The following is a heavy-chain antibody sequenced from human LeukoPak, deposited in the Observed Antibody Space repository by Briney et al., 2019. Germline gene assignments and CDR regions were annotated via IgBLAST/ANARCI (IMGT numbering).Heavy chain of an antibody. Sequence: GGSLRLSCAASGFTFSSYAMSWVRQAPGKGLERVSAISGSGGSTYYADSVKGRFTISRENSKNTLYLKMNSLRAEDTAVYYCAKGGYYDSSGYYGYWGQGTLVTVSS. CDR1: GFTFSSYA. V-gene: IGHV3-23*01. CDR2: ISGSGGST. CDR3: AKGGYYDSSGYYGY. D-gene: IGHD3-22*01. J-gene: IGHJ4*02.